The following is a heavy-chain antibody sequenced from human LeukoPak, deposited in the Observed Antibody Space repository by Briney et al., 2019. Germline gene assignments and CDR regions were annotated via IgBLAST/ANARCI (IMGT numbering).Heavy chain of an antibody. J-gene: IGHJ4*02. Sequence: GASVKVSCKASGYTFTSYGISWVRQAPGQGLEWMGLISAYSGNTNFAQKLQGRVTMTTDTSTSTAYMELRSLRSDDTAVYFCARGADTGSYGSLVYFDYWGQGILVTVSS. D-gene: IGHD3-16*01. CDR2: ISAYSGNT. V-gene: IGHV1-18*01. CDR3: ARGADTGSYGSLVYFDY. CDR1: GYTFTSYG.